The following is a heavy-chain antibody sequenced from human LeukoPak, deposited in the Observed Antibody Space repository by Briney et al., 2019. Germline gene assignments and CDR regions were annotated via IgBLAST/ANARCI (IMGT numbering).Heavy chain of an antibody. V-gene: IGHV1-18*01. J-gene: IGHJ5*02. CDR1: GYTFTNYG. CDR3: ARDMYCSSTSCYAWFDP. Sequence: GASVKVSCKASGYTFTNYGISWVRQAPGQGLEWMGWISAYNGNTNYAQKLQGRVTMTTDTSTSTVYMELRSLRSDDTAVYYCARDMYCSSTSCYAWFDPWGQGTLVTVSS. CDR2: ISAYNGNT. D-gene: IGHD2-2*01.